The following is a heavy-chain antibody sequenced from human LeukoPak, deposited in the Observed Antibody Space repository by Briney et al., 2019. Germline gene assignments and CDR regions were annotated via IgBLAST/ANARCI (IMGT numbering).Heavy chain of an antibody. CDR3: AKDSAAVAAKGYFDY. J-gene: IGHJ4*02. D-gene: IGHD6-19*01. CDR1: GFTFSTYA. V-gene: IGHV3-23*01. CDR2: ISGSAGST. Sequence: GGXXRLSCAASGFTFSTYAMSWVRQAPGKGLEWVPAISGSAGSTYYADSVKGRFTISRDDSKNTLYLQMNSLRAEDTALYYCAKDSAAVAAKGYFDYWGQGTLVTVSS.